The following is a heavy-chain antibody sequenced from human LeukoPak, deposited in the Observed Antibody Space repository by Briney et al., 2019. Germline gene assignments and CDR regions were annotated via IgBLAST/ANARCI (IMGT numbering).Heavy chain of an antibody. V-gene: IGHV3-33*01. Sequence: PGGSLRLSCAASGFTFSSYGMHWVRQAPGKGLEWVAVIWYDGSNKYYADSVKGRFTISRDNSKNTLYLQMNSLRAEDTAVHYCARGDTAMVHTDFDYWGQGTLVTVSS. CDR2: IWYDGSNK. J-gene: IGHJ4*02. CDR1: GFTFSSYG. CDR3: ARGDTAMVHTDFDY. D-gene: IGHD5-18*01.